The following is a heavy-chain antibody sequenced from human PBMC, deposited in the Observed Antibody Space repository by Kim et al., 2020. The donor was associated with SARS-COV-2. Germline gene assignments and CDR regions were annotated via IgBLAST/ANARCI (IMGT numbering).Heavy chain of an antibody. J-gene: IGHJ4*02. D-gene: IGHD5-12*01. CDR3: ARAPNSGYTYYFDY. V-gene: IGHV3-53*01. Sequence: ADSVKGRFTISRDNSKNTLYLQMNSLRAEDTAVYYCARAPNSGYTYYFDYWGQGTLVTVSS.